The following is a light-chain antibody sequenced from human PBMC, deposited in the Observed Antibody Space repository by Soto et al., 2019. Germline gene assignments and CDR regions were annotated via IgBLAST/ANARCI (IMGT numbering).Light chain of an antibody. J-gene: IGKJ3*01. CDR1: QVIASSY. CDR2: GAS. Sequence: EIVLTQSPGTLSLSPVARATLSGMASQVIASSYLAWYQQKPGQAPRLLVYGASSRATGIPDRFSGSGSGTDFTLTISRLEPEDFAVYYCQHYGNTPPSVTFGPGTKVDIK. CDR3: QHYGNTPPSVT. V-gene: IGKV3-20*01.